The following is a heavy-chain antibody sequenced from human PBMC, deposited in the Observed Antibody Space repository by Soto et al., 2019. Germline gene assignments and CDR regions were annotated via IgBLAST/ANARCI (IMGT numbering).Heavy chain of an antibody. CDR2: INGYNGNT. CDR3: ARRGDGRYYYCDMDV. V-gene: IGHV1-18*01. CDR1: GYTLSTYG. D-gene: IGHD3-16*01. Sequence: QVQLVQSGAEVKKPGASVKVSCKASGYTLSTYGISWVRQAPGQGLEWMGWINGYNGNTNYAPKLQGRITMTTDTSTTTAYMELRSLRSDDTAVYYCARRGDGRYYYCDMDVWGQGTAVTVSS. J-gene: IGHJ6*02.